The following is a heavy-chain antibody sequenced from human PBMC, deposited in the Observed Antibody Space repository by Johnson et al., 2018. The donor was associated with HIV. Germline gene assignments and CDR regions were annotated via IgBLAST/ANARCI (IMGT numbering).Heavy chain of an antibody. Sequence: VQLVESGGGLVQPGGSLRLSCAASGFTFSIYWMSCVRQAPGKGLEWVANIKQDGSERYYVDSVKGLFTISRDYAKNSLYLQMNSLRAEATAVYYCARDQGWGEAFDIWGQGTMVTGSS. J-gene: IGHJ3*02. CDR2: IKQDGSER. CDR3: ARDQGWGEAFDI. CDR1: GFTFSIYW. V-gene: IGHV3-7*01. D-gene: IGHD3-16*01.